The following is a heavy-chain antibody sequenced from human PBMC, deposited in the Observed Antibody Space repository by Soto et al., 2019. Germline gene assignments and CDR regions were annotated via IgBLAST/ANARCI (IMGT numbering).Heavy chain of an antibody. Sequence: QVQLVESGGGLVKPGGSLRLSCAASGFTFSDYYMSWIRQTPGKGLEWVSYISPSGGTIYYADSVKGRFTLSRDNAKNSLYLQMNSLRAEDTAVYHCVRVGYAYGNDPWGQGTLVAVSS. V-gene: IGHV3-11*01. CDR3: VRVGYAYGNDP. D-gene: IGHD3-10*01. CDR1: GFTFSDYY. J-gene: IGHJ5*02. CDR2: ISPSGGTI.